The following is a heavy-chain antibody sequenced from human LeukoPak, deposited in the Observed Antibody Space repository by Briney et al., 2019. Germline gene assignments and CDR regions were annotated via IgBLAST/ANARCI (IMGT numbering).Heavy chain of an antibody. V-gene: IGHV1-18*01. Sequence: ASVKVSCKASGYTFTSYGISWVRQAPGQGLEWMGWISAYNGNTNYAQKLQGRVTMTTDTSTSTAYMELRSLRSDDTAVYYCARRSWGFYGGNSGVDYWGQGTLVTVSS. J-gene: IGHJ4*02. D-gene: IGHD4-23*01. CDR2: ISAYNGNT. CDR1: GYTFTSYG. CDR3: ARRSWGFYGGNSGVDY.